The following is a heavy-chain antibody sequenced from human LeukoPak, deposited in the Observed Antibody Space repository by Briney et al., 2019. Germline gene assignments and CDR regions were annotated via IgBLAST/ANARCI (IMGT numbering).Heavy chain of an antibody. V-gene: IGHV3-7*01. CDR3: AEEGAYAILTYDS. CDR1: GFTFSSYW. CDR2: IKQDGNEK. D-gene: IGHD2-2*02. Sequence: GGSLRLSCAASGFTFSSYWMNWVRQAPGKGLEWVANIKQDGNEKYYVDSVKGRFSISRDNAKNSLYLQMDSLRAEDTAVYYCAEEGAYAILTYDSWGQGALVTVSS. J-gene: IGHJ5*01.